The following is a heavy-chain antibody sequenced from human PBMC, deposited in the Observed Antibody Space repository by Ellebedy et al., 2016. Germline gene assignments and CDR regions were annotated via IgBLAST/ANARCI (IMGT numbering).Heavy chain of an antibody. Sequence: ASVKVSXXASGSTVTGSHIYWVRQAPGQGLEFLGWVDLNSVDTNSAQKFQGRVTMTRNTSISTVYMELSRLTSDDTALYFCAREAGIAAMGDWGQGTLVTVSS. CDR1: GSTVTGSH. D-gene: IGHD5-18*01. CDR2: VDLNSVDT. V-gene: IGHV1-2*02. CDR3: AREAGIAAMGD. J-gene: IGHJ4*02.